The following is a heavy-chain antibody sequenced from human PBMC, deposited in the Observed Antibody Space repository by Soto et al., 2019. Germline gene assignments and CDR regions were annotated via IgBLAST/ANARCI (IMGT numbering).Heavy chain of an antibody. CDR2: IIPIFGTA. J-gene: IGHJ3*02. D-gene: IGHD6-13*01. CDR1: GGTFSSYA. V-gene: IGHV1-69*06. CDR3: AREAAGRAFDI. Sequence: ASVKVSCKASGGTFSSYAISWVRQAPGQGLEWMGGIIPIFGTANYAQKFQGRVTITADKSTSTAYMELSSLRSEDTAVYYCAREAAGRAFDIWGQGTMVTVSS.